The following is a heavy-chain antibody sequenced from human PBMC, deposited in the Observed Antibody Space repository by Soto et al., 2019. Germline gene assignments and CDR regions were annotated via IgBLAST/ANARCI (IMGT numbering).Heavy chain of an antibody. CDR2: ISYDGSNK. Sequence: QVQLVESVGGVVQPGRSLRLSCAASGFTFSSYGMHWVRQAPGKGLEWVAVISYDGSNKYYADSVKGRFTISRDNSKNMLYLQMSSLRAEDTAVYYCAKMREGEYSYGDYYYYGMDVWGQGTTVTVSS. V-gene: IGHV3-30*18. CDR1: GFTFSSYG. J-gene: IGHJ6*02. D-gene: IGHD5-18*01. CDR3: AKMREGEYSYGDYYYYGMDV.